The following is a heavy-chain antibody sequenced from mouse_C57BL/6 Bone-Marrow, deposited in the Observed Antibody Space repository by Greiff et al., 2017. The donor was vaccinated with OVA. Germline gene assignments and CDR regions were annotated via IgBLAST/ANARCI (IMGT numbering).Heavy chain of an antibody. J-gene: IGHJ3*01. V-gene: IGHV2-6*01. Sequence: VMLVESGPGLVAPSQSLSITCTVSGFSLTSYGVDWVRQSPGKGLEWLGVIWGVGSTNYNSAIKSRLSISKDNSKSQVFLKMNSLHTDDTAMYYCASYDGYYSFAYWGQGTLVTVSA. CDR3: ASYDGYYSFAY. CDR1: GFSLTSYG. CDR2: IWGVGST. D-gene: IGHD2-3*01.